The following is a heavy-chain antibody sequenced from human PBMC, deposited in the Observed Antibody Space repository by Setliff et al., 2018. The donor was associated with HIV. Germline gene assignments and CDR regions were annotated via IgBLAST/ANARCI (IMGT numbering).Heavy chain of an antibody. Sequence: SETLSLTCTVSGGSINSYYWSWIRQPAGKGLEWIGRIYSSGSTNYNPSLKSRVTMSVDTSKNQISLKLSSVTAADAAMYYCARRMAAGTFDYWGQGTLVTVSS. CDR2: IYSSGST. CDR1: GGSINSYY. V-gene: IGHV4-4*07. D-gene: IGHD6-13*01. J-gene: IGHJ4*02. CDR3: ARRMAAGTFDY.